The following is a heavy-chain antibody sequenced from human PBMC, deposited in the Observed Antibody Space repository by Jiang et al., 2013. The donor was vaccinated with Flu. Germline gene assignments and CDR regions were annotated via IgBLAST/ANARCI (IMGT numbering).Heavy chain of an antibody. J-gene: IGHJ4*02. CDR1: GGSISTYY. CDR3: ARGDSSGWHYFDY. D-gene: IGHD6-19*01. CDR2: IYKSGRT. V-gene: IGHV4-59*01. Sequence: GPGLVKPSETLSLSCTVSGGSISTYYWSWIRQPPGKGLEWIGYIYKSGRTNYNPSLKSRVTMSVDTSKNQFSLKLSSVTAADTAVYYCARGDSSGWHYFDYWGQGTLVTVPS.